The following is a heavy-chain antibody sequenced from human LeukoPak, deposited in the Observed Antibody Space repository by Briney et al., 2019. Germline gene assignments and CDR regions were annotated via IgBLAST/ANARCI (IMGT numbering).Heavy chain of an antibody. J-gene: IGHJ4*02. Sequence: SGTLSLTCAVSGGSISSSNWWSWVRQPPGKGLEWIGEIYHSGSTNYNPSLKSRVTISVDKSKNQFSLKLSSVTAADTAVYYCARVRSGWYSGYYFDYRGQGTLVTVSS. D-gene: IGHD6-19*01. CDR1: GGSISSSNW. V-gene: IGHV4-4*02. CDR2: IYHSGST. CDR3: ARVRSGWYSGYYFDY.